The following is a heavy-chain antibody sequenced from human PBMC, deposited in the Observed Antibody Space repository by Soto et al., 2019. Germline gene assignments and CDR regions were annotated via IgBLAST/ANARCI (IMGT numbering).Heavy chain of an antibody. CDR3: ARDEGITGFGVYSMNYYGMDG. Sequence: ASVKVSCKASGYTFTSYAMHWVRQAPGQRLEWMGWINAGNGNTKYSQKFQGRVTITRDTSASTAYMELSSLRSEDTAVYYCARDEGITGFGVYSMNYYGMDGWGQGTRGTVCS. CDR2: INAGNGNT. J-gene: IGHJ6*02. D-gene: IGHD3-3*01. CDR1: GYTFTSYA. V-gene: IGHV1-3*01.